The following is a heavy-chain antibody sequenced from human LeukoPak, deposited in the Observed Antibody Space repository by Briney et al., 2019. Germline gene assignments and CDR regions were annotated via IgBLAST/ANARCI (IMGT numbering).Heavy chain of an antibody. D-gene: IGHD3-3*01. Sequence: ASVKVSCKASGYTFTGYYMHWVRQAPGQGLEWMGWINPNSGGTNYAQKFQGRVTMTRDTSISTAYTELSRLRSDDTAVYYCARDRAFGVVEPNYFDYWGQGTLVTVSS. CDR1: GYTFTGYY. CDR2: INPNSGGT. J-gene: IGHJ4*02. V-gene: IGHV1-2*02. CDR3: ARDRAFGVVEPNYFDY.